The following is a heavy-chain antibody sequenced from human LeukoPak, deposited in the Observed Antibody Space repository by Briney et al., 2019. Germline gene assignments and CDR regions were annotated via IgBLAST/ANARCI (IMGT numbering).Heavy chain of an antibody. CDR1: GGSFSAYY. D-gene: IGHD2-21*02. CDR3: ARALYRGGDCHTLYYFDY. Sequence: SETLSLTCAVYGGSFSAYYWSWIRQPPGKGLEWIGEISHSGSTNCNPSLKSRVIISVDTSKNQFSLKLSSVTAADTAVYYRARALYRGGDCHTLYYFDYWGQGTLVTVSS. CDR2: ISHSGST. V-gene: IGHV4-34*01. J-gene: IGHJ4*02.